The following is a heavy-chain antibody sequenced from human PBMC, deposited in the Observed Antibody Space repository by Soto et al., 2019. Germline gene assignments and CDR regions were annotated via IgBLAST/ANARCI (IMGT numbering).Heavy chain of an antibody. V-gene: IGHV4-39*02. Sequence: QVQLQQSGPGLVKPSETLSLTCTVSGGSISTTTHYWGWIRQPPGKGLEWIGNKYYSGTPYYNPSLKSRVTISVDTSNNHFSLKLTSVSAAHTAVYYCARDGGGGAFDVWGQGTMVIVSS. J-gene: IGHJ3*01. D-gene: IGHD3-16*01. CDR2: KYYSGTP. CDR3: ARDGGGGAFDV. CDR1: GGSISTTTHY.